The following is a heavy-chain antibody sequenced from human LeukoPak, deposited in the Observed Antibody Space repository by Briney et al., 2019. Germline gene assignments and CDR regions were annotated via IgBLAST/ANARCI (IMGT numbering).Heavy chain of an antibody. D-gene: IGHD2-21*02. V-gene: IGHV2-70*11. CDR1: GFSLSTSGMC. Sequence: SGPALVKPTETLTLTCTFSGFSLSTSGMCVSWIRQPPGKALEWLARIDWDDDKYYSTSLKSRLTISTDTSKNQVVLRMTNMDPVDTATYYCARREGGDYSDAFDIWGQGTMVTVSS. J-gene: IGHJ3*02. CDR3: ARREGGDYSDAFDI. CDR2: IDWDDDK.